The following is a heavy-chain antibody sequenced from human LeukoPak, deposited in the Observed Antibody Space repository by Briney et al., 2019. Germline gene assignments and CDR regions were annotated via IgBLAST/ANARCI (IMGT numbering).Heavy chain of an antibody. CDR1: GGSISSYY. V-gene: IGHV4-59*01. CDR2: IYYSGST. Sequence: SETLSPTCTVSGGSISSYYWGWIRQPPGKGLEWIGYIYYSGSTNYNPSLKSRVTISVDTSKNQFSLKLSSVTAADTAVYYCARAEYSSSWPKKIYYYYGMDVWGQGTTVTVSS. CDR3: ARAEYSSSWPKKIYYYYGMDV. J-gene: IGHJ6*02. D-gene: IGHD6-13*01.